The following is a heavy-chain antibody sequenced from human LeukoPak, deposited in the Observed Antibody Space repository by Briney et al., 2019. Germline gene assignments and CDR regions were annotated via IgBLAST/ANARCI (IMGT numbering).Heavy chain of an antibody. V-gene: IGHV1-46*03. CDR1: GYTFTSYY. J-gene: IGHJ4*02. D-gene: IGHD2-2*02. CDR3: ARQRDIVVVPAAIRFRYFDY. Sequence: ASVKVSCKASGYTFTSYYMHWVRQAPGQGLEWMGIINPSGGSTSYAQKFQGRATMTRDTSTSTVYMELSSLRSEDTAVYYCARQRDIVVVPAAIRFRYFDYWGQGTLVTVSS. CDR2: INPSGGST.